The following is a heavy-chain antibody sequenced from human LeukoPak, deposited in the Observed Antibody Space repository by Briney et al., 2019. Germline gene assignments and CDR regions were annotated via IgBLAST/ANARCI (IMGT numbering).Heavy chain of an antibody. CDR2: ISWNSGSI. CDR1: GFIFNNYA. Sequence: GRSLRLTCAGSGFIFNNYAMHWVRQPPGKGLEWVSGISWNSGSIDYADSVKGRFTISRDNAKNSLYLQMNSLRVEDTAFYYCAKDNRRHYTSGPNPDSLHWGQGALVTVSS. D-gene: IGHD6-19*01. J-gene: IGHJ4*02. CDR3: AKDNRRHYTSGPNPDSLH. V-gene: IGHV3-9*01.